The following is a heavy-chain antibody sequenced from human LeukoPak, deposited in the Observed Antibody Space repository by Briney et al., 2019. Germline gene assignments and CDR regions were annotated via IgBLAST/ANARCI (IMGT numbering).Heavy chain of an antibody. J-gene: IGHJ5*02. CDR3: ARADSSKWWGLDP. V-gene: IGHV3-53*01. Sequence: GGSLRLSCAASGFNISKTYLMWARQAPGKRLEWVSVTYAGGASWYGDFVEGRFTISRDNSKNTVHLQMSGLRGDDTAIYYCARADSSKWWGLDPWGQGTLVTVSS. CDR2: TYAGGAS. D-gene: IGHD2-21*02. CDR1: GFNISKTY.